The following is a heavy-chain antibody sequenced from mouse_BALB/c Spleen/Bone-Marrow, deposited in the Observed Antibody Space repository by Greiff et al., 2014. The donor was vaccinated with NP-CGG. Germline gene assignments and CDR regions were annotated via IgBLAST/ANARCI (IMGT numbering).Heavy chain of an antibody. CDR1: GFNIKDYY. J-gene: IGHJ1*01. V-gene: IGHV14-4*02. CDR2: IDPENGDT. D-gene: IGHD2-14*01. Sequence: EAQVVESGAELVRSGASVKLSCTASGFNIKDYYMHWVKQRPEQGLEWIGWIDPENGDTEYAPKFQGKATMTADTSSNTAYLQLSSLTSEDTAVYYCNRYDWYFDVWGAGTTVTVSS. CDR3: NRYDWYFDV.